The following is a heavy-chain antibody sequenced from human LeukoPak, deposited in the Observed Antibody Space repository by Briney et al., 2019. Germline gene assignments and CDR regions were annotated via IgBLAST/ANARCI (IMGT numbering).Heavy chain of an antibody. CDR3: ARDKPSTWYGAVDY. Sequence: ASVKVSCKGSGYTFTKYAIHWVRQAPGQSLEWMGWINVANANTNYAQELQGRVTISSDTSASTAFMELSSLTSADTAVYYCARDKPSTWYGAVDYWGQGTLVTVSS. D-gene: IGHD6-13*01. CDR2: INVANANT. V-gene: IGHV1-3*01. J-gene: IGHJ4*02. CDR1: GYTFTKYA.